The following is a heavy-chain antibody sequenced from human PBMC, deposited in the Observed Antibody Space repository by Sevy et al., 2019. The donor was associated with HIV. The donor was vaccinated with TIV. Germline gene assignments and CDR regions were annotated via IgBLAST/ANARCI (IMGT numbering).Heavy chain of an antibody. CDR2: TYYRSKWYN. D-gene: IGHD1-26*01. Sequence: SQTLSLTCAISGDSVSSNSAAWNWIRQSPSRGLEWLGRTYYRSKWYNDYAVSVKSRITTNPDTSMNQFSLQLNSVTPEDTAVDYCARDRWELLHNYFDYWGQGTLVTVSS. V-gene: IGHV6-1*01. CDR1: GDSVSSNSAA. J-gene: IGHJ4*02. CDR3: ARDRWELLHNYFDY.